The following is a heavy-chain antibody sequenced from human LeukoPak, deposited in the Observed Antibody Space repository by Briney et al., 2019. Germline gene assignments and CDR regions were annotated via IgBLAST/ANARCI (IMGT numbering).Heavy chain of an antibody. J-gene: IGHJ4*02. CDR2: ISAYNGNT. Sequence: ASVKASCKASGYTFTSYGISWVRQAPGQGLEWMGWISAYNGNTNYAQKLQGRVTMTTDTSTSTAYMELRSLRSDDTAVYYCARAAGFWVVRGVMTNFVYWGQGTLVTVSS. CDR3: ARAAGFWVVRGVMTNFVY. V-gene: IGHV1-18*01. CDR1: GYTFTSYG. D-gene: IGHD3-10*01.